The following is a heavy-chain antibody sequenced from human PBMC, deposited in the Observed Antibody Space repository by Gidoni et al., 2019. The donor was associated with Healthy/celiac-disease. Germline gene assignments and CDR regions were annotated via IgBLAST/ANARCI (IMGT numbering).Heavy chain of an antibody. V-gene: IGHV4-39*01. Sequence: QLQLQESGPGLVKPSETLSLTCTVSGGSISSSSYYWGWIRQPPGKGLVWIGSIYYSGSTYYNPSLKSRVTISVDTSKNQFSLKLSSVTAADTAVYYCARHGAVGATTDWFDPWGQGTLVTVSS. CDR2: IYYSGST. J-gene: IGHJ5*02. CDR3: ARHGAVGATTDWFDP. CDR1: GGSISSSSYY. D-gene: IGHD1-26*01.